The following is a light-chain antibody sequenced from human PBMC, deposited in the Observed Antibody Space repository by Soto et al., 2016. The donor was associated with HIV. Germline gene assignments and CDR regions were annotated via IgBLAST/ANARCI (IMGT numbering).Light chain of an antibody. CDR2: ATS. Sequence: AIQMTQSPSSLSVSLGDRVTITCRASQGIKNELGWYQQKPGKAPKLLIYATSSLGGGVPSRFSGSGSGTDFTLTISSLQPEDSASYFXLQDYDRPYTFGQGTKLEIK. CDR1: QGIKNE. V-gene: IGKV1-6*01. J-gene: IGKJ2*01. CDR3: LQDYDRPYT.